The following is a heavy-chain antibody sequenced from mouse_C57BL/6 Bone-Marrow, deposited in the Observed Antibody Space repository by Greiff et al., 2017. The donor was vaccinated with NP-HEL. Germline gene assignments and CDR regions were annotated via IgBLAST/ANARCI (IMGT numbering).Heavy chain of an antibody. J-gene: IGHJ2*01. D-gene: IGHD1-1*01. Sequence: EVQLVDSGPVLVKPGASVKMSCKASGYTFTDYYMNWVKQSHGKSLEWIGVINPYNGGTSYNQKFKGKATLTVDKSSSTAYMELNSLTSEDSAVYYCAGITTVGYFDYWGQGTTLTVSS. CDR1: GYTFTDYY. CDR3: AGITTVGYFDY. CDR2: INPYNGGT. V-gene: IGHV1-19*01.